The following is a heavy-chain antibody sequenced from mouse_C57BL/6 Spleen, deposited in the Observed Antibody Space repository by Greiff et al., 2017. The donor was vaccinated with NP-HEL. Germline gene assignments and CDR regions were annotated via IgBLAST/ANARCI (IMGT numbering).Heavy chain of an antibody. V-gene: IGHV1-50*01. CDR1: GYTFTSYW. Sequence: VQLQQPGAELVKPGASVKLSCKASGYTFTSYWMQWVKQRPGQGLEWIGEIDPSDSYNNYNQKFKGKATLTVDTSSSPAYMQLSSLTSEDSAVYYCARGTSSSFDYWGQGTTLTVSS. CDR2: IDPSDSYN. D-gene: IGHD1-1*01. J-gene: IGHJ2*01. CDR3: ARGTSSSFDY.